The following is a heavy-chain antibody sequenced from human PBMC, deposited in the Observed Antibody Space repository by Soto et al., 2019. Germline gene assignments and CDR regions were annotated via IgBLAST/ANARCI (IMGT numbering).Heavy chain of an antibody. CDR3: ASDERDGYYGMDV. CDR1: GGSISSGDYY. Sequence: QVQLQESGPGLVKPSQTLSLTCTVSGGSISSGDYYWRWIRQHPGKGLEWIGYIYYSGSTYYNPSLKRRVTISVDTSENQFSLKLSSVTAANTAIYYCASDERDGYYGMDVWGQGTTVTVSS. V-gene: IGHV4-31*02. CDR2: IYYSGST. J-gene: IGHJ6*02.